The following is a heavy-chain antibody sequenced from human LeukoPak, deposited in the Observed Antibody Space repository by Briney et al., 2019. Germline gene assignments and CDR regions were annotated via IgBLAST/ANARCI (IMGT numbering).Heavy chain of an antibody. D-gene: IGHD6-6*01. CDR2: INPNSGST. V-gene: IGHV1-2*02. Sequence: ASVKVSCEASGYTFTGYYMHWVRQAPGQGLEWMGWINPNSGSTNYAQKFQGRVTMTRDTSISTAYMELSRLRSDDTAVYYCARVREYSSSTGHFQHWGQGTLVTVSS. J-gene: IGHJ1*01. CDR1: GYTFTGYY. CDR3: ARVREYSSSTGHFQH.